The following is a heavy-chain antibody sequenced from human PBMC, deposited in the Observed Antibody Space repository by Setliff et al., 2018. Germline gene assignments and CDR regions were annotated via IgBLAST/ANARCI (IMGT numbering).Heavy chain of an antibody. V-gene: IGHV1-24*01. J-gene: IGHJ3*02. CDR3: ATNSGGITIDAFDI. Sequence: ASVKVSCKVSGYTLTELSMHWVRQAPGKGLEWMGGFDPEDGETIYAQKFQGRVTMTEDTSTDTAYMELSSLRSEDTAVYYCATNSGGITIDAFDIWGQGTMVTVSS. D-gene: IGHD2-15*01. CDR2: FDPEDGET. CDR1: GYTLTELS.